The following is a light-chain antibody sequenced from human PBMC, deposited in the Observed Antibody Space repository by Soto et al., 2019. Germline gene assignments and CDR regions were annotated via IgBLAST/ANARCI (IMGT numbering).Light chain of an antibody. CDR2: DAS. CDR3: QQYVKSPMYN. J-gene: IGKJ2*01. CDR1: QRVRSSY. V-gene: IGKV3-20*01. Sequence: EIVLSQSPGTLSLSPGERATLSCRASQRVRSSYLGWYQQKPGQAPRLIIYDASTRATGIPDRFSGSGSGTNFALAVSRLEAEHLAVYYSQQYVKSPMYNFGQGTPRQIQ.